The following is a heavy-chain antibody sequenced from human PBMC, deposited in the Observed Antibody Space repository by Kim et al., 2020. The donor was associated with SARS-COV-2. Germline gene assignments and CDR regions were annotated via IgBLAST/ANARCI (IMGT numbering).Heavy chain of an antibody. CDR1: GGSISSSSYY. J-gene: IGHJ4*02. D-gene: IGHD6-19*01. Sequence: SETLSLTCSVSGGSISSSSYYWGWIRQPPGKGLEWIGSIYYSGSTYYNPSLKSRVTISVDTSKNQFSLKLSSVTAADTAVYYCASPRGDGWLVFDYWGQGTLVTVSS. CDR3: ASPRGDGWLVFDY. V-gene: IGHV4-39*01. CDR2: IYYSGST.